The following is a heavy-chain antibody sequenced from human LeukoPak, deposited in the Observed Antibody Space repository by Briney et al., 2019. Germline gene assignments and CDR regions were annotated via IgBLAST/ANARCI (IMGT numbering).Heavy chain of an antibody. V-gene: IGHV1-18*04. J-gene: IGHJ4*02. CDR2: ISAYNGNT. CDR3: ARDSLTVGAIPFDY. Sequence: GASVKVSCKASGYTFTGYYIHWVRQAPGQGLEWMGWISAYNGNTNYAQKLQGRVTMTTDTSTSTAYMEPRSLRSDDTAVYYCARDSLTVGAIPFDYWGQGTLVTVSS. CDR1: GYTFTGYY. D-gene: IGHD1-26*01.